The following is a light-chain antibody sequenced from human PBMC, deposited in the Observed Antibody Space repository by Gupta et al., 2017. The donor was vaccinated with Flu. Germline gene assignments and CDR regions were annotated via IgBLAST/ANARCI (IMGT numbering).Light chain of an antibody. CDR1: SSDVGGYNF. Sequence: QSALTQPASVSGSPGQSTTISCPGTSSDVGGYNFVSWYQQHPGKAPKLMIYEVSNRPSGVSNRFSGSTSGNTASLTISGLQAEDEAAYYCGSYTISNTWVFGGGTKVTVL. J-gene: IGLJ3*02. CDR2: EVS. V-gene: IGLV2-14*01. CDR3: GSYTISNTWV.